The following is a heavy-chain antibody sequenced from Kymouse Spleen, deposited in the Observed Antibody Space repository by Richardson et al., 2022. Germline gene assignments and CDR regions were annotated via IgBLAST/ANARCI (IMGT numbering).Heavy chain of an antibody. CDR2: IYYSGST. Sequence: QVQLQESGPGLVKPSQTLSLTCTVSGGSISSGGYYWSWIRQHPGKGLEWIGYIYYSGSTYYNPSLKSRVTISVDTSKNQFSLKLSSVTAADTAVYYCARGVLRYFDWLL*GTTGAREPWSPSPQ. J-gene: IGHJ4*02. CDR1: GGSISSGGYY. CDR3: ARGVLRYFDWLL*GTT. V-gene: IGHV4-31*03. D-gene: IGHD3-9*01.